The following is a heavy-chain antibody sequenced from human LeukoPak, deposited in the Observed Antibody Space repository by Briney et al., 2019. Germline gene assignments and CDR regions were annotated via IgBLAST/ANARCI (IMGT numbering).Heavy chain of an antibody. CDR3: ATVIGQWLVGFGY. CDR2: INAGNGNT. V-gene: IGHV1-3*01. D-gene: IGHD6-19*01. CDR1: GYTFTSYA. J-gene: IGHJ4*02. Sequence: ASVKVSCKASGYTFTSYAMHWVRQAPGQRLEWMGWINAGNGNTKYSQKFQGRVTITRDTSASTAYMELSSLRSEDTAVYYCATVIGQWLVGFGYWGQGTLVTVSS.